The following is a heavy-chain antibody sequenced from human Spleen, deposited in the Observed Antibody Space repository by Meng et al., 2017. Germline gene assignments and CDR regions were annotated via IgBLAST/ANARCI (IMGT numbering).Heavy chain of an antibody. Sequence: SETLSLTCAVYGGSFSGYYWSWIRQPPGQGLEWIGEINHSGSTNYNSSLKSRVTISVDTSKNQFSPKLSSVTAADTAVYYCARWSDYGDHPHDNYWGQGTLVTVSS. V-gene: IGHV4-34*01. J-gene: IGHJ4*02. CDR1: GGSFSGYY. CDR2: INHSGST. CDR3: ARWSDYGDHPHDNY. D-gene: IGHD4-17*01.